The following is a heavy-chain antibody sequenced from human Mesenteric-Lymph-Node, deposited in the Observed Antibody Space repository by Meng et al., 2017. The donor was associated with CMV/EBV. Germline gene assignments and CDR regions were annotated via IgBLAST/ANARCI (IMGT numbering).Heavy chain of an antibody. CDR1: GFTFSSYW. CDR3: ARVKTTYYYDSSGYLSDAFDI. D-gene: IGHD3-22*01. J-gene: IGHJ3*02. CDR2: IKQDGSEK. V-gene: IGHV3-7*01. Sequence: GESLKISCAASGFTFSSYWMSWVRQAPGKGLEWVANIKQDGSEKYYVDSVKGRFTISRDNAKNSLYLQMNSLRAEDTAVYYCARVKTTYYYDSSGYLSDAFDIWGQGTMVTVSS.